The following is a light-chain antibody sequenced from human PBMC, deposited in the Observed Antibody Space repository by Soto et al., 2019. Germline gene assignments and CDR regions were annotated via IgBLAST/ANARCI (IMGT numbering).Light chain of an antibody. CDR1: DANIGVTY. Sequence: SVLAPPPSVSAAPGQKVSICCAGRDANIGVTYVSWYGQLPGTAPELLIYDTNNRPSGIPDRFSGSKSGTAATLVITALQTGEGADDYGRTRDSSRTGYVVGTGTKV. J-gene: IGLJ1*01. CDR2: DTN. CDR3: RTRDSSRTGYV. V-gene: IGLV1-51*01.